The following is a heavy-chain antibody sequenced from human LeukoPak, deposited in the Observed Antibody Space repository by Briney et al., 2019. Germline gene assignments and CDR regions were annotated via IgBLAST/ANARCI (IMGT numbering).Heavy chain of an antibody. Sequence: SQTLSLTFTVSGGSISSGDYYWSWIRQPPGKGLEWIGNIYHSGSTYYNPSLKSRVTMSLDTSKNQFSLKLTSVTAADTAVYYCGRAECSTSNCYAFAYWGQGTLVTVSS. V-gene: IGHV4-30-4*01. CDR2: IYHSGST. J-gene: IGHJ4*02. D-gene: IGHD2-2*01. CDR3: GRAECSTSNCYAFAY. CDR1: GGSISSGDYY.